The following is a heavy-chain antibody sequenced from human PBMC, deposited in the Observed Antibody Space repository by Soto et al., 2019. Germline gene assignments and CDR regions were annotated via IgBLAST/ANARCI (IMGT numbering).Heavy chain of an antibody. V-gene: IGHV3-15*07. CDR2: IKSKTDGGTT. CDR3: TTDPENLRFLEWFFYYYGMDV. Sequence: GGSLRLSCAASGFTFSNAWMNWVRQAPGKGLEWVGRIKSKTDGGTTDYAAPVKGRFTISRDDSKNTLYLQMNSLKTEDTAVYYCTTDPENLRFLEWFFYYYGMDVWGQGTTVTVSS. CDR1: GFTFSNAW. J-gene: IGHJ6*02. D-gene: IGHD3-3*01.